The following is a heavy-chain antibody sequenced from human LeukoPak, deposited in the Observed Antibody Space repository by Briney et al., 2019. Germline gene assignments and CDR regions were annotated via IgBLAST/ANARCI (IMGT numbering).Heavy chain of an antibody. CDR2: IIPIFGTA. J-gene: IGHJ6*04. D-gene: IGHD2-15*01. Sequence: GSSVKVSCKASGGTFSSYAISWVRQAPGQGLEWMGGIIPIFGTANYAQKFQGRVTITADKSTGTAYMELSSLRSEDAAVYYCARSIVVVVAATHYYYGMDVWGKGTTVTVSS. CDR3: ARSIVVVVAATHYYYGMDV. CDR1: GGTFSSYA. V-gene: IGHV1-69*06.